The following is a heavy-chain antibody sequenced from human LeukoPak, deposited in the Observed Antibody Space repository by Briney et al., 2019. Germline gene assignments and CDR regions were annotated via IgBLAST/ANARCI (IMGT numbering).Heavy chain of an antibody. J-gene: IGHJ4*02. CDR3: ARDGAAAVNY. CDR1: GFTFSRHG. Sequence: GGSLRLSCAASGFTFSRHGMHWVRQAPGKGLEWAAVIWYDGSNKHYADSVKGRFTISRDNSKNTLYLQMSSLRAEDTAVYYCARDGAAAVNYWGQGTLVTVSS. D-gene: IGHD6-25*01. V-gene: IGHV3-33*01. CDR2: IWYDGSNK.